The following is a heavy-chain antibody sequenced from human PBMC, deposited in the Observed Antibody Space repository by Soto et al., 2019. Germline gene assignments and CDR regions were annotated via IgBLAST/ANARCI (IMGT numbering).Heavy chain of an antibody. V-gene: IGHV1-46*01. CDR3: ARLMVSTPNFDH. D-gene: IGHD2-8*02. CDR1: GYTLTNYH. J-gene: IGHJ4*02. CDR2: INPRDGGT. Sequence: ASVKVSCKASGYTLTNYHMHWVRQAPGQGLEWMGIINPRDGGTLYAQNLQDRLTMTRDTSTSTVYMELSSLRSEDTGVYYCARLMVSTPNFDHWGQGSLVTVSS.